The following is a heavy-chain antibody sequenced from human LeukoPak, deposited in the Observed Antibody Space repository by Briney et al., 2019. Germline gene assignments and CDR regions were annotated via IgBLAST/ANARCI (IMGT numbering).Heavy chain of an antibody. D-gene: IGHD1-26*01. CDR3: ARDXGXXSGSYSYAFDI. J-gene: IGHJ3*02. V-gene: IGHV1-3*01. CDR2: INAGNGNT. Sequence: ASVKVSCKASGYTFTSYAMHWVRQAPGQRLEWMGWINAGNGNTKYSQKFQGRVTITRDTSASTAYMELSSLRSEDTAVYYCARDXGXXSGSYSYAFDIWGQGTMVTVSS. CDR1: GYTFTSYA.